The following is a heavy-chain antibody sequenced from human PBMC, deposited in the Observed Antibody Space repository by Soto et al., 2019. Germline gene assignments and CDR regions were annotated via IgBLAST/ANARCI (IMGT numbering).Heavy chain of an antibody. V-gene: IGHV4-31*03. Sequence: QVQLQESGPGLVKPSQTLSLTCTVSGGSVSSGGYYWSWIRQHPGKGLEWIGCISYSGSTYYNPSRESRLTVPVGTSENPFSLKLSSVTAADTAVYYCARGGKKLWCGELPGLMDVWGQGTTVTVSS. D-gene: IGHD3-10*01. CDR3: ARGGKKLWCGELPGLMDV. CDR1: GGSVSSGGYY. J-gene: IGHJ6*02. CDR2: ISYSGST.